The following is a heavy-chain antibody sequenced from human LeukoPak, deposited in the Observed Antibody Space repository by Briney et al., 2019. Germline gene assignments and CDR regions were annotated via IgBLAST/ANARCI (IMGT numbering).Heavy chain of an antibody. J-gene: IGHJ4*02. V-gene: IGHV3-23*01. CDR3: AKVDYWSPENYFDS. Sequence: QTGGSLRLSCVASGFPFRSYAMTWVRQTPGKGLESVSVITDDEVTYYADSVKGRFTISRDNSQNTVFLQMNSLRVEDTAVYYCAKVDYWSPENYFDSWGQGTLVTVSS. CDR1: GFPFRSYA. D-gene: IGHD1-1*01. CDR2: ITDDEVT.